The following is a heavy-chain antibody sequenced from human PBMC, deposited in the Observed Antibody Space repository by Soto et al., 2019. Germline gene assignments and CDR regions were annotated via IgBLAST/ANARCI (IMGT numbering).Heavy chain of an antibody. CDR2: IWYDASKQ. CDR1: GFSFSVYG. J-gene: IGHJ4*02. D-gene: IGHD2-21*01. Sequence: GGSLRLSCETSGFSFSVYGMHWVRQAPGKGLEWVAVIWYDASKQFYAASVEGRFTISRDNSKAILYLQMNSLRAEDTAVYYCEAWAEGDTEVHWGQVPLVPVSS. CDR3: EAWAEGDTEVH. V-gene: IGHV3-33*01.